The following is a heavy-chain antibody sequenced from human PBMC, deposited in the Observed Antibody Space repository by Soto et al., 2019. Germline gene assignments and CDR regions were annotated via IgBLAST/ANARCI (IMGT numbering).Heavy chain of an antibody. J-gene: IGHJ4*02. V-gene: IGHV4-30-2*01. CDR1: GGSISSGGYS. CDR2: IYHSGST. Sequence: SETLSLTCAVSGGSISSGGYSWSWIRQPPGKGLEWIGYIYHSGSTYYNPSLKSRVTISVDRSKNQFSLKLSSVTAADTAVYYCAAGGGLPRYYSGQTTLVTVSS. D-gene: IGHD5-12*01. CDR3: AAGGGLPRYY.